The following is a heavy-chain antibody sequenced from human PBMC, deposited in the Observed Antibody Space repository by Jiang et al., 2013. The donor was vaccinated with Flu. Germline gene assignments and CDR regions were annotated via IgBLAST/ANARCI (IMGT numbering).Heavy chain of an antibody. J-gene: IGHJ4*01. Sequence: VQLLESGGGVVQRGGSLRLSCAASGFTFSTYGLHWVRQAPGKGLEWVTFIQNDGSEKLYAESVKGRFTISRDNSKKILYLQMNSLRIEDTAVYYCAKTIEQRARLDY. CDR2: IQNDGSEK. D-gene: IGHD3-3*01. CDR1: GFTFSTYG. V-gene: IGHV3-30*02. CDR3: AKTIEQRARLDY.